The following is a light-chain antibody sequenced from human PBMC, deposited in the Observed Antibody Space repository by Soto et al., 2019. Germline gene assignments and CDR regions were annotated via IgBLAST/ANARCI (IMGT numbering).Light chain of an antibody. V-gene: IGKV1-33*01. CDR3: QQYDDLPLT. J-gene: IGKJ4*01. CDR1: QAITIY. CDR2: DAS. Sequence: ETRMTQSQSSVSASLAARVTFPGQGGQAITIYLNWYQQKLGEAPKLLINDASNLETGVPSRFSGSGSETNFTFTITSLQPEDVARYYCQQYDDLPLTFGGGTKVEIK.